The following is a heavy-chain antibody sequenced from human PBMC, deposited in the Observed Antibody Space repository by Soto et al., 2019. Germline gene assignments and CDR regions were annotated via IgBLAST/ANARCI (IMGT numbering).Heavy chain of an antibody. CDR3: VATFDY. D-gene: IGHD3-3*02. V-gene: IGHV4-59*12. CDR2: IYYSGST. J-gene: IGHJ4*02. CDR1: GGSISSYY. Sequence: GGSISSYYWSWIRQPPGKGLEWIGYIYYSGSTNYNPSLKSRVTISVDTSKNQFSLKLSSVTAADTAVYYCVATFDYWGQGTLVTVSS.